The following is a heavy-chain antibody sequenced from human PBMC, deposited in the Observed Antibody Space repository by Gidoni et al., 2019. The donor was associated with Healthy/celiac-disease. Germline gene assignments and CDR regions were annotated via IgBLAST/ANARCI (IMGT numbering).Heavy chain of an antibody. CDR2: INHSGST. J-gene: IGHJ5*02. Sequence: QVQLQQWGAGLLKPSETLSLTCAVYGGSLSGYYWSWIRQPPGKGLEWIGEINHSGSTNYNPSLKSRVTISVDTSKNQFSLKLSSVTAADTAVYYCARGRTMVRGGRPLFYWFDPWGQGTLVTVSS. V-gene: IGHV4-34*01. D-gene: IGHD3-10*01. CDR1: GGSLSGYY. CDR3: ARGRTMVRGGRPLFYWFDP.